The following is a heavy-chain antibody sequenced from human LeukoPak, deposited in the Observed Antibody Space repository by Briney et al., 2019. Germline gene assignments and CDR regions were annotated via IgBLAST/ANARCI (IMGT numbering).Heavy chain of an antibody. Sequence: SETLSLTYAVSTDSFSSHYWTWIRQPPGKGLEWIGYISYIGSTNYNPSLKSRVTISIDTSKNQFSLKLTSVTAADTAVYYCARDLVTVTKGFDIWGQGTMVSVSS. CDR1: TDSFSSHY. J-gene: IGHJ3*02. D-gene: IGHD4-17*01. CDR3: ARDLVTVTKGFDI. CDR2: ISYIGST. V-gene: IGHV4-59*11.